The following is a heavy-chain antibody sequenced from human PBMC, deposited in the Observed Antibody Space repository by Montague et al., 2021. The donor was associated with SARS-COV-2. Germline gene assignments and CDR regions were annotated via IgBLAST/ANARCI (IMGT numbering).Heavy chain of an antibody. CDR1: GFIFSSYA. V-gene: IGHV3-33*01. Sequence: SLRLSCAASGFIFSSYAMHWVRQAPGKGLEWVSRICRNRSNESYADSVKGRFTISRDNYKNPLYLHMNILRAEDTAIYYCARGSVGGDYFGYWGQGTLVTVSS. CDR3: ARGSVGGDYFGY. CDR2: ICRNRSNE. D-gene: IGHD1-26*01. J-gene: IGHJ4*02.